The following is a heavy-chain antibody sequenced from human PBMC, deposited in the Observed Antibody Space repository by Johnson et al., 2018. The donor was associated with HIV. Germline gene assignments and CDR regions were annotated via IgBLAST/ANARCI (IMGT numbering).Heavy chain of an antibody. J-gene: IGHJ3*02. D-gene: IGHD3-22*01. CDR2: INSDGSST. CDR3: AKDRGYSSGYYYDALDI. Sequence: VLLVESGGGVVQPGGSLRLSCAVSGFTFSTNWMHWVRQAPGKGLVWVSRINSDGSSTSYADSVKGRFTISRDNSKNTLYLQMNSLRAEDTAVFYCAKDRGYSSGYYYDALDIWGQGTMVTVSS. CDR1: GFTFSTNW. V-gene: IGHV3-74*01.